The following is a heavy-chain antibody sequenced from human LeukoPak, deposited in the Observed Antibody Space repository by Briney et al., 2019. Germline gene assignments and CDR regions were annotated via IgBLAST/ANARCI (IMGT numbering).Heavy chain of an antibody. D-gene: IGHD6-19*01. J-gene: IGHJ3*02. CDR3: ARDGPYSSGPENAFDI. CDR1: GGSITSYS. Sequence: PSETLSLTCTVSGGSITSYSWSWIRQPAGKGLEWIGLIYTIGSTNYNPSLKSRVTMSIDTSKNQFSLKLSSVTAADTAVYYCARDGPYSSGPENAFDIWGQGTMVTVS. CDR2: IYTIGST. V-gene: IGHV4-4*07.